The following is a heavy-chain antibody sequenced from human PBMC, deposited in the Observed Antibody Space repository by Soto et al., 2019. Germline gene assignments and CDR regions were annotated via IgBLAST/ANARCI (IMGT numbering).Heavy chain of an antibody. CDR1: GFTFSTYT. Sequence: GGSLRLSCSASGFTFSTYTMNWVRQAPGKGLEWVSSISSTSTYIYYADSVKGRFTIPRDNAKNSLYLQMNSLRAEDTAVYFCARIYPRSYSIEIWGQGTLVTVSS. V-gene: IGHV3-21*01. D-gene: IGHD3-10*01. CDR3: ARIYPRSYSIEI. CDR2: ISSTSTYI. J-gene: IGHJ4*02.